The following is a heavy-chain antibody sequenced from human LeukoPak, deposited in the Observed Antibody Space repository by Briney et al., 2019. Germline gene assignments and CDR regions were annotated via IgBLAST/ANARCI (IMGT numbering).Heavy chain of an antibody. V-gene: IGHV1-46*01. Sequence: ASVKVSFKASGYTFTIYYMHWVRQAPGQGLEWMGIINPSGGSTSYAQKFQGRVTMTRDTSTSTVYMELSSLRSEDTAVYYCARAYCSGGSCYDYWGQGTLVTVSS. J-gene: IGHJ4*02. D-gene: IGHD2-15*01. CDR1: GYTFTIYY. CDR3: ARAYCSGGSCYDY. CDR2: INPSGGST.